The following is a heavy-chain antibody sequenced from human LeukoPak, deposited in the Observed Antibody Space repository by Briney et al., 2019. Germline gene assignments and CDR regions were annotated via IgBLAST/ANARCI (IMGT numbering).Heavy chain of an antibody. CDR3: ARTPRRIAAAGNWGYFQH. J-gene: IGHJ1*01. CDR2: INHSGST. Sequence: PSETLSLTCAVYGGSFSGYYWSWIRQPPGKGLEWIGEINHSGSTNYNPSPKSRVTISVDTSKNQFSLKLSSVTAADTAVYYCARTPRRIAAAGNWGYFQHWGQGTLVTVSS. D-gene: IGHD6-13*01. V-gene: IGHV4-34*01. CDR1: GGSFSGYY.